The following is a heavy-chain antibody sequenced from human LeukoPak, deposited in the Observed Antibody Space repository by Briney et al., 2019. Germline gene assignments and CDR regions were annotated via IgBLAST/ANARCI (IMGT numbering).Heavy chain of an antibody. Sequence: GGSLRLSCTASGFTISNYLMSWVRQAPGKALEWVANIKQDGSETFYVDSVKGRFTISRGNAKNSLYLQMNSLRAEDTAVYYCASYRTVAKTNWFDSWGQGTLVTVSS. V-gene: IGHV3-7*01. CDR2: IKQDGSET. CDR1: GFTISNYL. D-gene: IGHD5-12*01. J-gene: IGHJ5*01. CDR3: ASYRTVAKTNWFDS.